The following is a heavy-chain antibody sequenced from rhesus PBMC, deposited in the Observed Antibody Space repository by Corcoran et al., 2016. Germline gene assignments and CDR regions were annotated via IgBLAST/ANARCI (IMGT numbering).Heavy chain of an antibody. V-gene: IGHV3S5*01. D-gene: IGHD1-20*01. Sequence: EGLVVESGGGLVQPGGARRLSWAVSGFTCRYYGMSWCRQVPGKGLELVSYISSGGDNTYYADSVKGRFTISRDNSKNTLSLQMNSRKPEDTAVYYCSKPRISGTTSDYWGQGVLVTVSS. CDR2: ISSGGDNT. J-gene: IGHJ4*01. CDR1: GFTCRYYG. CDR3: SKPRISGTTSDY.